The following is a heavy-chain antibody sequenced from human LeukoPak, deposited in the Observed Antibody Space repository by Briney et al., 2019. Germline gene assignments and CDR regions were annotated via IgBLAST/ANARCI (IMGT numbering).Heavy chain of an antibody. J-gene: IGHJ6*02. V-gene: IGHV3-23*01. CDR3: GEVAATISYSGMDI. D-gene: IGHD2-15*01. CDR1: GFTFSSYA. Sequence: GGSLRLSCAASGFTFSSYAMSWVRQAPGKGLEWVSVISGSGGSTYYADSVKGRFTISRDNSKNTLYLQMNSLRAEDTAVYYCGEVAATISYSGMDICGQETTVTASS. CDR2: ISGSGGST.